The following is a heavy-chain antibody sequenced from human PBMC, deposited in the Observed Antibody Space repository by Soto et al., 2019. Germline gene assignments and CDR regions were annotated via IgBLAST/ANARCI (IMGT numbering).Heavy chain of an antibody. J-gene: IGHJ3*02. Sequence: GGSLRLSCAASGFTVSSNYMSWVRQAPGKGLEWVSVIYSGGSTYYADSVKGRFSLSIDNSKNTLYLLINSRRSADTALKCCARLGSGYDAIDIRGQGTTVTVSS. V-gene: IGHV3-53*01. CDR2: IYSGGST. CDR1: GFTVSSNY. CDR3: ARLGSGYDAIDI. D-gene: IGHD5-12*01.